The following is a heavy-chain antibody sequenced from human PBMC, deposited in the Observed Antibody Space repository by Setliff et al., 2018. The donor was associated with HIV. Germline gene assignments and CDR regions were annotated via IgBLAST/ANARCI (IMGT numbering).Heavy chain of an antibody. Sequence: GGSLRLSCVASVFTFTTYDMTWVRQAPGKGLEWVSYITDSGAYYADSVKGRFTISRDTSKNTLYLQMNSLRAEDTAVYYCARVAVGSYNWFDPWGQGTLVTVSS. V-gene: IGHV3-23*01. J-gene: IGHJ5*02. CDR2: ITDSGA. CDR1: VFTFTTYD. D-gene: IGHD6-13*01. CDR3: ARVAVGSYNWFDP.